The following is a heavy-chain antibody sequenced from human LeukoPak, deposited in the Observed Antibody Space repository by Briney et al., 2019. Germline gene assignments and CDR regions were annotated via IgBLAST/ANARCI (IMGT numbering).Heavy chain of an antibody. CDR1: GFSLSTSGVG. J-gene: IGHJ5*02. D-gene: IGHD3-3*01. Sequence: SGPTLVKPTPTLTLTCTFSGFSLSTSGVGVGWIRQPPGKALEWLALIYWNDDKRYSPSLKSRLTITKDTSKNQVVLTMTNMDPVDTATYYCAHKADDFWSGYYTDNWFDPWGQGTLVTVSS. CDR2: IYWNDDK. CDR3: AHKADDFWSGYYTDNWFDP. V-gene: IGHV2-5*01.